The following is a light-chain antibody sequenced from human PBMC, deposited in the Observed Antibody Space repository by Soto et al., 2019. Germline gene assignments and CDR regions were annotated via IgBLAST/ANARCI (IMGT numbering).Light chain of an antibody. CDR3: QQYNNWPPWT. J-gene: IGKJ1*01. Sequence: EIVMTQSPAPLSVSPGGRATLSCRSSQSIRDTLAWYQQKPGQAPRLLIYDASTRATAIPARFSGSGSETEFTLTISSLQSEDSAVYYCQQYNNWPPWTFGQGTKVDIK. V-gene: IGKV3-15*01. CDR2: DAS. CDR1: QSIRDT.